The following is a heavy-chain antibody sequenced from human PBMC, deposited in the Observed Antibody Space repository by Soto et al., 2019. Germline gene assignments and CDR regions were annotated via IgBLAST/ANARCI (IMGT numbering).Heavy chain of an antibody. D-gene: IGHD3-3*01. V-gene: IGHV1-18*01. CDR1: GYTFISYG. Sequence: ASVKGSCKASGYTFISYGISWVRQAPGQGLEWMGWISAYNGNTNYAQKLQGRVTMTTDTSTSTAYMELRSLRSDDTAVYYCARVFGVVIFPRFDPWGQGTLVTVS. CDR2: ISAYNGNT. CDR3: ARVFGVVIFPRFDP. J-gene: IGHJ5*02.